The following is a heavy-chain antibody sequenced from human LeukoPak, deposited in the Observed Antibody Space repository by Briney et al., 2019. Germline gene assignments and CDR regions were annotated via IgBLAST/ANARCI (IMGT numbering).Heavy chain of an antibody. CDR2: ISYSGTT. CDR3: AGAPNPTFFDY. CDR1: GGSVSSDSYY. V-gene: IGHV4-61*01. Sequence: SETLSLTCTVSGGSVSSDSYYWSWIRQPPGKGLEWIRHISYSGTTNYNPSLKSRVIISIDISQNQFSLKLSSVTAADTAVYYCAGAPNPTFFDYWGQGPLATVSS. J-gene: IGHJ4*02.